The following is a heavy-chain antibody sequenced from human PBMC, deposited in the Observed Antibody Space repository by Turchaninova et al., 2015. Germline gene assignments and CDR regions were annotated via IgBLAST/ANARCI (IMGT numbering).Heavy chain of an antibody. V-gene: IGHV4-34*01. CDR3: ARGGAAAGMTPHFDY. Sequence: QVQLPQWGAGLLKLSGTLSLPCAVHGGSFSGYYWSGFRQPPGQGLEWIGEINHSGSTNYNPPLKSRVTISVDTSKNQFSLRLSSVTAADTAVYYCARGGAAAGMTPHFDYWGQGTLVTVSS. CDR2: INHSGST. D-gene: IGHD6-13*01. CDR1: GGSFSGYY. J-gene: IGHJ4*02.